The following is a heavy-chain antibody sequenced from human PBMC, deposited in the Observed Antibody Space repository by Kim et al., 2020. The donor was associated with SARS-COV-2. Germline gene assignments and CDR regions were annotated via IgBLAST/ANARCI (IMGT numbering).Heavy chain of an antibody. CDR1: GGTFSSYA. D-gene: IGHD6-6*01. Sequence: SVKVSCKASGGTFSSYAISWVRQAPGQGLEWMGGIIPIFGTANYAQKFQGRVTITADESTSTAYMELSSLRSEDTAVYYCARSRRAIAARSSSVWPDTYFDYWGQGTLVTVSS. CDR2: IIPIFGTA. J-gene: IGHJ4*02. V-gene: IGHV1-69*13. CDR3: ARSRRAIAARSSSVWPDTYFDY.